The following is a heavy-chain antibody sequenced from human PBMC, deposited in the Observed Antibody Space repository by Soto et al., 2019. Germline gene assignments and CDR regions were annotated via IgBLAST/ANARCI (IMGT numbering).Heavy chain of an antibody. CDR2: IIPLLDIS. CDR3: AVLLHRFDY. CDR1: GGTFNSYT. Sequence: QVQLLQSGSGVKKPGSSVKVSCQASGGTFNSYTISWVRQAPGQGLEWMGRIIPLLDISNYPQRFQGRVTITADKSTRTAYLEATSLTSEDTAIYYFAVLLHRFDYWGQGTLVSVSS. D-gene: IGHD2-15*01. J-gene: IGHJ4*02. V-gene: IGHV1-69*02.